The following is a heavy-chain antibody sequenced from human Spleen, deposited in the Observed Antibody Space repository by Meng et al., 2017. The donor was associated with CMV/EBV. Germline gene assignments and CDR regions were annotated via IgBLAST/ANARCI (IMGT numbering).Heavy chain of an antibody. D-gene: IGHD3-22*01. J-gene: IGHJ4*02. CDR1: GFTFSSYW. CDR3: AKDPRSGGYYS. CDR2: INSDDNST. Sequence: GESLKISCAASGFTFSSYWMHWVRQAPGKGLVWVSRINSDDNSTRYADSVKGRFTASRDNAKNTLYLQMDSLRAEDTAVYYCAKDPRSGGYYSWGQGTLVTVSS. V-gene: IGHV3-74*01.